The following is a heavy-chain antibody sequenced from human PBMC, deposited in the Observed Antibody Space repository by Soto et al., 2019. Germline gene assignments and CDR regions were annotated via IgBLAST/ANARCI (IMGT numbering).Heavy chain of an antibody. V-gene: IGHV3-23*01. CDR1: GFTFSSYA. CDR3: AKSRDGYTSFDY. D-gene: IGHD5-12*01. CDR2: ISGSGGST. J-gene: IGHJ4*02. Sequence: EVQLLESGGGLVQPGGSLRLSCAASGFTFSSYAMSWVRQAPGKGLEWVSAISGSGGSTYYADSVKGRFTISRDNSKNTLYLQMNGLRAEDTAVYYCAKSRDGYTSFDYWGQGTLVTVSS.